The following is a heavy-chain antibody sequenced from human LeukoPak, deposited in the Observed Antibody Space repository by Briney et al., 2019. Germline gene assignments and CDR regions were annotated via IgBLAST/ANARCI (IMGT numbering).Heavy chain of an antibody. D-gene: IGHD2-2*01. CDR1: GFTFSSYA. CDR2: ISGSGGST. CDR3: ASMIRSSTSFDMDV. Sequence: GGSLRLSCAASGFTFSSYAMSWVRQAPGKGLEWVSAISGSGGSTYYADSVKGRFTISRDNAKNSLYLQMNSLRAEDTAVYYCASMIRSSTSFDMDVWGKGTTVTVSS. V-gene: IGHV3-23*01. J-gene: IGHJ6*03.